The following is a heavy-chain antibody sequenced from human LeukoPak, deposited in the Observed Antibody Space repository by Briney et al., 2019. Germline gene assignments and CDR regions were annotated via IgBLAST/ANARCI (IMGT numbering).Heavy chain of an antibody. CDR1: GFAFTTCA. J-gene: IGHJ4*02. V-gene: IGHV3-23*01. CDR3: AKGYSGSYRSYFDY. D-gene: IGHD1-26*01. CDR2: VGGNGGAT. Sequence: GGSLRLSCAASGFAFTTCAMSWIRQAPAKGLEWVSTVGGNGGATYYADSVKGRFTISRDNPKNTLYLQMNTLRAEDTAVYYCAKGYSGSYRSYFDYWGQGSLVTVSS.